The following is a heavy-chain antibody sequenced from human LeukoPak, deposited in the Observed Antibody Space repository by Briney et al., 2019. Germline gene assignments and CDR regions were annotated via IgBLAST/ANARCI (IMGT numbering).Heavy chain of an antibody. CDR2: IYTSGST. Sequence: SETLSLTCTVSGGSISSGGYYWSWIRQPAGKGLEWIGRIYTSGSTNYNPSLKSRVTISVDTSKNQFSLKLSSVTAADTAVYYCASNRAVAGTWYFDYWGQGTLVTVSS. CDR1: GGSISSGGYY. J-gene: IGHJ4*02. CDR3: ASNRAVAGTWYFDY. V-gene: IGHV4-61*02. D-gene: IGHD6-19*01.